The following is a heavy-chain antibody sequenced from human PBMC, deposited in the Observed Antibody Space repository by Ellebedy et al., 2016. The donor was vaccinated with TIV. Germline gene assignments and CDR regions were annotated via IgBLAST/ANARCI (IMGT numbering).Heavy chain of an antibody. CDR2: VYYSGNT. CDR3: ASLAWDVLLWFGEMGY. CDR1: GGSISSSSYY. V-gene: IGHV4-39*01. D-gene: IGHD3-10*01. J-gene: IGHJ4*02. Sequence: MPSETLSLTCTVSGGSISSSSYYWGWIRQPPGKGLEWIGGVYYSGNTYYNPSLKSRVTIFVDTSKNQFSLKLRSVTAADTAVYYCASLAWDVLLWFGEMGYWGQGTLVTVSS.